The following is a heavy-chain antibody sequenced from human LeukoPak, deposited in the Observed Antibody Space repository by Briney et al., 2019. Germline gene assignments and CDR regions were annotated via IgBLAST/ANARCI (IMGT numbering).Heavy chain of an antibody. CDR1: GFTFSSYG. CDR2: ISGSGGST. CDR3: AKDGMRDYYGSGSYRRTNDAFDI. J-gene: IGHJ3*02. D-gene: IGHD3-10*01. Sequence: GGSLRLSCAASGFTFSSYGMSWVRQAPGKGLEWVSAISGSGGSTYYADSVKGRFTISRDNSKNTLYLQMNSLRAEDTAVYYCAKDGMRDYYGSGSYRRTNDAFDIWGQGTMVTVSS. V-gene: IGHV3-23*01.